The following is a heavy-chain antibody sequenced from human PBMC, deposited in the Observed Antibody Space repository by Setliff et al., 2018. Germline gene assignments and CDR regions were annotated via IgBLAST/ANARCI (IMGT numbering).Heavy chain of an antibody. J-gene: IGHJ4*02. V-gene: IGHV1-69*06. D-gene: IGHD2-8*01. CDR3: SRLVRYCTTTTCQRASGDDY. CDR1: GDTFSTYA. CDR2: IIPLLETA. Sequence: GPSVKVSCKASGDTFSTYALSWVRQAPGQGLEWMGGIIPLLETAKYAQKFQGRVTITADKSTTTAYLELRSLTSDDTAVYYCSRLVRYCTTTTCQRASGDDYWGQGTLVTVSS.